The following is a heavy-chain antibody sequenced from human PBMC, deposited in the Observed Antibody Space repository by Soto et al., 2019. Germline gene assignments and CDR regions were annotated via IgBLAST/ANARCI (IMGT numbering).Heavy chain of an antibody. CDR1: GLTFSRYT. Sequence: GGSLRLSCAASGLTFSRYTMNWVRQAPGKGLEWVSSISTLSNYIFYADSVKGRLTISRDNAKNSPFLQMDSLRVEDTAVYYCATALDTAMITSDYWGQGTLVTVSS. J-gene: IGHJ4*02. CDR3: ATALDTAMITSDY. V-gene: IGHV3-21*04. CDR2: ISTLSNYI. D-gene: IGHD5-18*01.